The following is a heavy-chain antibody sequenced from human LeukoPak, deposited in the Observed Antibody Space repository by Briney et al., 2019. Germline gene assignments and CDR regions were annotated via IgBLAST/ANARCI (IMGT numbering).Heavy chain of an antibody. Sequence: GGSLRLSCAASGFTFSSYAMHWVRQAPGKGLEWVAGISYDGSNKYYADSVKGRFTISRDNSKNTLYLQMNSLRAEDTAVYYCARVKWAAGYYYYGMDVWGQGTTVTVSS. D-gene: IGHD6-13*01. CDR2: ISYDGSNK. CDR3: ARVKWAAGYYYYGMDV. J-gene: IGHJ6*02. V-gene: IGHV3-30-3*01. CDR1: GFTFSSYA.